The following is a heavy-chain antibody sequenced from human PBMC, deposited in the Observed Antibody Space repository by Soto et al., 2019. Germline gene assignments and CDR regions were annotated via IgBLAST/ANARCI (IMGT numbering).Heavy chain of an antibody. D-gene: IGHD2-8*01. V-gene: IGHV3-73*02. Sequence: VQLVESGGGLVQPGGSLKLSCAASGFTLSGSFIHWVHQASGKGLEWVGRIASKAHNYATAYGRSVEGRFTVSRDDSRNTAYLQMEGLKTEDPVVYFCAGLMDTLFERFDSWGQGILVTVSS. CDR3: AGLMDTLFERFDS. CDR1: GFTLSGSF. J-gene: IGHJ4*02. CDR2: IASKAHNYAT.